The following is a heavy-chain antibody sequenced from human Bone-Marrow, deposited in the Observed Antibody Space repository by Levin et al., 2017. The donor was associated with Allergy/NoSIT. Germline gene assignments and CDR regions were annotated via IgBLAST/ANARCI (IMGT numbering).Heavy chain of an antibody. D-gene: IGHD4-17*01. V-gene: IGHV3-30-3*01. J-gene: IGHJ4*02. CDR3: ARDGTDYGDYHFDY. CDR1: GFTFSSYA. Sequence: GESLKISCAASGFTFSSYAMHWVRQAPGKGLEWVAVISYDGSNKYYADSVKGRFTISRDNSKNTLYLQMNSLRAEDTAVYYCARDGTDYGDYHFDYWGQGTLVTVSS. CDR2: ISYDGSNK.